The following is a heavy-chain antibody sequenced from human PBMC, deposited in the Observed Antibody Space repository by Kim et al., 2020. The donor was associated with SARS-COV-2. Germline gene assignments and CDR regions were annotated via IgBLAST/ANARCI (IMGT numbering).Heavy chain of an antibody. D-gene: IGHD2-21*01. Sequence: GGSLRLSCAASGFTFSSYSMNWVRQAPGKGLEWVSSISSSSSYIYYADSVKGRFTISRDNAKNSLYLQMNSLRAEDTAVYYCARASEYCGGDCHPNWFDPWGQGTLVTVSS. V-gene: IGHV3-21*01. CDR1: GFTFSSYS. CDR3: ARASEYCGGDCHPNWFDP. CDR2: ISSSSSYI. J-gene: IGHJ5*02.